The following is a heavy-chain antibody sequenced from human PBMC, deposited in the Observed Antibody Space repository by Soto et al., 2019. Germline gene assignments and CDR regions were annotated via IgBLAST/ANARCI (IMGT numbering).Heavy chain of an antibody. CDR1: GLTFADYA. CDR3: AKDMSGGYYYGMDV. V-gene: IGHV3-9*01. CDR2: ISWNSGNI. J-gene: IGHJ6*02. Sequence: GGFLRLSCAASGLTFADYAMAGGRQCPGKGLEWVSGISWNSGNIDYAESVKGRFTISRDNAKNSLYMQMNSLRAEDTALYYCAKDMSGGYYYGMDVWGQGTTVTVYS.